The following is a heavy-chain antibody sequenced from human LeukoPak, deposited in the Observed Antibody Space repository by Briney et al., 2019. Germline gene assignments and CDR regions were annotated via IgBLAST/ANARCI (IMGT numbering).Heavy chain of an antibody. Sequence: GGSLRLSCAASGFTFSSYAMHWVRQAPGKGLEWVAVISYDGSNKYYTDSVKGRFTISRDNSKNTMYLQMNSLRAEDTAVYYCARASSLKYCSSTSCYPFDPWGQGTRVTVSS. CDR1: GFTFSSYA. CDR2: ISYDGSNK. J-gene: IGHJ5*02. D-gene: IGHD2-2*01. V-gene: IGHV3-30*04. CDR3: ARASSLKYCSSTSCYPFDP.